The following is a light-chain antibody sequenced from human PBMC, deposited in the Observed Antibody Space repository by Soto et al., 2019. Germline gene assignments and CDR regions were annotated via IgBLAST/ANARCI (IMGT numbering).Light chain of an antibody. V-gene: IGLV2-14*01. CDR1: SSDVGAYNY. J-gene: IGLJ1*01. CDR3: SSLTTSFTYV. CDR2: EVS. Sequence: QSVLTRPASVSGSPGQSVAISCTGTSSDVGAYNYISWYQQHPGKAPKLLLSEVSNRPSGVSDRFSGSKSGNTASLTISGLQAEDEADYYCSSLTTSFTYVFGTGTKSPS.